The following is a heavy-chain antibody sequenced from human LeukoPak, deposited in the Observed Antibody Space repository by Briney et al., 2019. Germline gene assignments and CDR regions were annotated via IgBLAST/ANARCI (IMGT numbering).Heavy chain of an antibody. V-gene: IGHV3-7*01. Sequence: GGSLRLSCAASGFTLSSYWMSWVRQAPGKGPEWVANIKQDGSEKYYVDSVKGRFTISRDNAKNSLYLQMNSLRAEDTALYYCARLRYNDFWSGHWKYYYYMDVWGRGTTVTVSS. CDR2: IKQDGSEK. J-gene: IGHJ6*03. CDR1: GFTLSSYW. CDR3: ARLRYNDFWSGHWKYYYYMDV. D-gene: IGHD3-3*01.